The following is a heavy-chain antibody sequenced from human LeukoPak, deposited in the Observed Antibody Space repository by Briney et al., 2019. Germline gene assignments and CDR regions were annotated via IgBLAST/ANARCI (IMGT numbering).Heavy chain of an antibody. J-gene: IGHJ4*02. CDR1: GYSISSGYY. CDR3: ARGPLRFFDY. CDR2: IYHSGST. D-gene: IGHD5-12*01. V-gene: IGHV4-38-2*02. Sequence: SETLSLTCTVSGYSISSGYYWGWIRQPPGKGLEWIGSIYHSGSTYYNPSLKSRVTISVDTSKNQFSLKLSSVTAADTAVYYCARGPLRFFDYWGQGTLVTVSS.